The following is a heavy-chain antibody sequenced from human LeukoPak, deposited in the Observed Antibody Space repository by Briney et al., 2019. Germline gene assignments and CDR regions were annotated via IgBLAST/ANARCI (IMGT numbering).Heavy chain of an antibody. CDR2: FDPEDGET. V-gene: IGHV1-24*01. J-gene: IGHJ4*02. CDR3: ATGVRELLFDY. Sequence: GASVKVSCKVSGYTLTELSMHWVRQAPGKGLEWMGGFDPEDGETIYAQKFQGRVTMTKDTSTDTAYMELSSLRSEDTAVYYCATGVRELLFDYWGQGTLVTVSS. CDR1: GYTLTELS. D-gene: IGHD1-26*01.